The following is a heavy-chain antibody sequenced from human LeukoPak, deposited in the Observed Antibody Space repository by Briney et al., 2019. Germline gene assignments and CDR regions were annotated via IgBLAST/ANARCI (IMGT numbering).Heavy chain of an antibody. CDR2: ISYDGSNK. D-gene: IGHD3-16*02. V-gene: IGHV3-30*04. J-gene: IGHJ6*03. CDR3: ARGIMITFGGVIAYYYYYYMDV. CDR1: GFTFSSYA. Sequence: GGSLRLSCAASGFTFSSYAMHWVRQAPGKGLEWVAVISYDGSNKYYADSVKGRLTISRDNAKNSLYLQMNSLRAEDTAVYYCARGIMITFGGVIAYYYYYYMDVWGKGTTVTVSS.